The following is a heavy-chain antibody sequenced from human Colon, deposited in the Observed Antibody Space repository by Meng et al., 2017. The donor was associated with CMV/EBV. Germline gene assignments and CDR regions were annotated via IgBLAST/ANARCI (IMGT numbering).Heavy chain of an antibody. J-gene: IGHJ4*02. CDR3: ARGADFDF. V-gene: IGHV3-21*01. Sequence: GGSLRLSCAGSGFTFDSYSMNWVRQAPGKGPEWVSSISSSTTYIYYADSLKGRFTVSRDNAKNSLFLQMHGLRAEDTAVYYCARGADFDFWGQGTLVTVSS. CDR1: GFTFDSYS. D-gene: IGHD4/OR15-4a*01. CDR2: ISSSTTYI.